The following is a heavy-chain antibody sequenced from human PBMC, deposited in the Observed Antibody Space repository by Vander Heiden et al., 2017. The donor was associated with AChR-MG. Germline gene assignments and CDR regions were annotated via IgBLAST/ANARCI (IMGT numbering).Heavy chain of an antibody. J-gene: IGHJ5*02. CDR1: GFTFSDAW. CDR3: TDLGGFDP. D-gene: IGHD3-10*01. Sequence: EVQLVDSGGGLVKPGGSLSLSCAPSGFTFSDAWMSWVRQAPGKGLEWVGLIKSKTDGGTTYYAAPVKGRFTISRDDSKNTLYLQMNSLKTEDTALYYCTDLGGFDPWGQGNLVTVSS. V-gene: IGHV3-15*01. CDR2: IKSKTDGGTT.